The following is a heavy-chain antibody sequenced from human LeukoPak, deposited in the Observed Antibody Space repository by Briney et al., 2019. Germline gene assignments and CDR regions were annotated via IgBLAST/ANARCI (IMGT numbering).Heavy chain of an antibody. CDR1: GYTFTGYY. CDR2: INPNSGGT. V-gene: IGHV1-2*02. J-gene: IGHJ5*02. Sequence: ASVKVSCKASGYTFTGYYMHWVRQAPGQGLEWMGWINPNSGGTNYAQKFQGRVTMTRDTSISTAYMELSRLRSDDTAVYYCARDYYYGSGSYFSPRTPLDPWGQGTLVTVSS. CDR3: ARDYYYGSGSYFSPRTPLDP. D-gene: IGHD3-10*01.